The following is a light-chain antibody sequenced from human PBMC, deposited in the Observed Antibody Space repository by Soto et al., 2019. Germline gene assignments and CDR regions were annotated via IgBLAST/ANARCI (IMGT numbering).Light chain of an antibody. V-gene: IGLV1-40*01. CDR3: QSYDRSLSGCV. Sequence: QSVLTQPPSVSGAPGQRVTISCTGSDSNIGADHDVHWYQQLPGAAPKLLIYGNNNRPSGVPDRFSGSKSGTSASLAITGLQPDDEADYYCQSYDRSLSGCVFGTGTKGTVL. J-gene: IGLJ1*01. CDR2: GNN. CDR1: DSNIGADHD.